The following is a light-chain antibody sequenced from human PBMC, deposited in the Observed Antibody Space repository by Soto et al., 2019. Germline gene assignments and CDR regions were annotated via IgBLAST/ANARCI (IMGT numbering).Light chain of an antibody. CDR3: QQYDNWPRT. CDR2: GAS. CDR1: QSASRK. Sequence: IVISQSPAALPVSPGERATLSCRPSQSASRKSEWCQQNPCQAPRLLIYGASTRATGIPARFSGSGSGTEFTLTISSLQSEDFAIYYCQQYDNWPRTFGQGTKVDIK. J-gene: IGKJ1*01. V-gene: IGKV3-15*01.